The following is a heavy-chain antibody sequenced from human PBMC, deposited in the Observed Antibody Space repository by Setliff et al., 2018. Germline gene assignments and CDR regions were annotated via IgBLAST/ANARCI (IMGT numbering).Heavy chain of an antibody. CDR2: ISTGGGMI. CDR3: AKDIVVVPAATFDFWSGSYYMDV. V-gene: IGHV3-21*05. J-gene: IGHJ6*03. Sequence: PGGSLRLSCAASGFTFSSYSMNWVRQAPGKGLEWVSYISTGGGMINYADSVKGRFTISRDNAKNSLYLQMNSLRAEDTAVYYCAKDIVVVPAATFDFWSGSYYMDVWGKGTTVTVSS. D-gene: IGHD2-2*01. CDR1: GFTFSSYS.